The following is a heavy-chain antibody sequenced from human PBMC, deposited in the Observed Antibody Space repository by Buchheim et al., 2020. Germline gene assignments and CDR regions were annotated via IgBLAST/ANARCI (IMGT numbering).Heavy chain of an antibody. V-gene: IGHV4-59*11. D-gene: IGHD2-2*01. J-gene: IGHJ4*02. CDR3: AKEGGYCSNTNCLPDY. CDR2: IHYSGIT. CDR1: GGSISSHY. Sequence: QVQLQESGPGLVKPSETLSLTCTVSGGSISSHYWSWIRQPPGKGLEWIGHIHYSGITYYNPSLKSRVSISVVTSKNQFFLKLSSVTAADTAVYYCAKEGGYCSNTNCLPDYWGQGTL.